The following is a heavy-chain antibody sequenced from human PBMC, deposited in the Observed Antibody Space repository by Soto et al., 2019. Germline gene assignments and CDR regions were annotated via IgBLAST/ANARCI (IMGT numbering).Heavy chain of an antibody. V-gene: IGHV3-30-3*01. CDR3: ARAYVDTAMVKQGGIRYYYYYGMDV. J-gene: IGHJ6*02. CDR1: GFTFSSYA. CDR2: ISYDGSNK. Sequence: GGSLRLSCAASGFTFSSYAMHWVRQAPGKGLEWVAVISYDGSNKYYADSVKGRFTISRDNSKNTLYLQMNSLRAEDTAVYYCARAYVDTAMVKQGGIRYYYYYGMDVWGQGTTVTVSS. D-gene: IGHD5-18*01.